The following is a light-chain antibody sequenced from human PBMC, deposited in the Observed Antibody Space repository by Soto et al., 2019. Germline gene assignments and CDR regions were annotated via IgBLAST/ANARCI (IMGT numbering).Light chain of an antibody. CDR3: QQYDSLPPT. J-gene: IGKJ4*01. CDR2: DAF. Sequence: DIQMTQSPSSLSASVGDSVTMTCQASQDIKNFLNWYQQKPGKAPKLLIYDAFKLDTGVPSRFSGSGSGTDFTFTISSLQPEDIGTYFCQQYDSLPPTCRGGTKVEI. V-gene: IGKV1-33*01. CDR1: QDIKNF.